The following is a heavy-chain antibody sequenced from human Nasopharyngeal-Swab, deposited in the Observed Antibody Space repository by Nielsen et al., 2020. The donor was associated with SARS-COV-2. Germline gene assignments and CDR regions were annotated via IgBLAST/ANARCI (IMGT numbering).Heavy chain of an antibody. V-gene: IGHV1-2*02. CDR1: GYTFTGYY. CDR3: ARGPFRNYDFWSGYYPTNYYYYGMDV. D-gene: IGHD3-3*01. Sequence: ASVKVSCKASGYTFTGYYMHWVRQAPGQGLEWMGWINPNSGGTNYAQKFQGGVTMTRDTSISTAYMELSRLRSDDTAVYYCARGPFRNYDFWSGYYPTNYYYYGMDVWGQGTTVTVSS. CDR2: INPNSGGT. J-gene: IGHJ6*02.